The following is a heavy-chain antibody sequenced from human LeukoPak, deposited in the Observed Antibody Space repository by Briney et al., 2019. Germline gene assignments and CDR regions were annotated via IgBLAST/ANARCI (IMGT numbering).Heavy chain of an antibody. CDR3: ATSVTRRRLDWFIDL. J-gene: IGHJ2*01. CDR1: GFTFRDYY. D-gene: IGHD4-17*01. Sequence: GTLRLSCAASGFTFRDYYMSWIRQAPGKGLEWISYTSSSAGTIHYVDSVKGRFTISRDNAKNSLYLQMDSLRVEDTAVYYCATSVTRRRLDWFIDLWGRGTLVSVSS. V-gene: IGHV3-11*04. CDR2: TSSSAGTI.